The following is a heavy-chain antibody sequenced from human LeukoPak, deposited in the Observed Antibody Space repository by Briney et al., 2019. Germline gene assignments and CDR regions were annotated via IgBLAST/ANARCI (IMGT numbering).Heavy chain of an antibody. J-gene: IGHJ6*02. Sequence: GASVKVSCKASGYTFTSYDINWVRQATGQGLEWMGWMNPNSGNTGYAQKFQGRVTMTRNTSISTADMELSSLRSEDTAVYYCARGVADYDFWSGTEDYSYGMDVWGQGTTVTVSS. D-gene: IGHD3-3*01. CDR2: MNPNSGNT. CDR1: GYTFTSYD. CDR3: ARGVADYDFWSGTEDYSYGMDV. V-gene: IGHV1-8*01.